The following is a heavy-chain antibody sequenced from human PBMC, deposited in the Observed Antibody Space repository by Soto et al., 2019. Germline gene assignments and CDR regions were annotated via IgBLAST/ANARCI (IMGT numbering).Heavy chain of an antibody. V-gene: IGHV4-59*01. D-gene: IGHD3-9*01. CDR1: GSDITTYY. CDR2: IYDTGST. CDR3: ARCPIDHNWFDP. Sequence: SETLSLTCSVSGSDITTYYWSWLRQSPGKGLEWIGHIYDTGSTSYNPSLKSRVTISVDTSNKQFSLRLSAVTAADTAVYYCARCPIDHNWFDPWGQGTMVTVSS. J-gene: IGHJ5*02.